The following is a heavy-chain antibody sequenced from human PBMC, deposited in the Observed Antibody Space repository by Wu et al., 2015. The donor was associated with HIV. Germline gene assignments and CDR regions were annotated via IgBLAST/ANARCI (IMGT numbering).Heavy chain of an antibody. CDR3: ARDSRYCSSTSCYKFDY. Sequence: QVQLVQSGAEVKKPGSSVKVSCKASGGTFSSHAITWVRQAPGQGLEWMGGIIPIFGTANYAQKFQGRVTMTTDTSTSTAYMELRSLRSDDTAVYYCARDSRYCSSTSCYKFDYWGQGTLVTVSS. J-gene: IGHJ4*02. V-gene: IGHV1-69*05. CDR1: GGTFSSHA. D-gene: IGHD2-2*02. CDR2: IIPIFGTA.